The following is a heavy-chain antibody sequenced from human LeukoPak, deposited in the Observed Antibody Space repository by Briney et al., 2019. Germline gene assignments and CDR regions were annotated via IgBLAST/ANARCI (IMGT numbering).Heavy chain of an antibody. J-gene: IGHJ4*02. D-gene: IGHD5-24*01. CDR1: GFTFSSYA. V-gene: IGHV3-30*04. CDR2: ISYDGSNK. CDR3: ARELEMATNAFDY. Sequence: PGGSLRLSCAASGFTFSSYAMHWVRQAPGKGLERVAVISYDGSNKYYADSVKGRFTISRDNSKNTLYLQMNSLRAEDTAVYYCARELEMATNAFDYWGQGTLVTVSS.